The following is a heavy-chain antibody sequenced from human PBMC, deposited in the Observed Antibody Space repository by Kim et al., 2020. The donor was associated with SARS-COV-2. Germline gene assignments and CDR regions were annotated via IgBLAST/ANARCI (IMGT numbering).Heavy chain of an antibody. CDR3: AKDLATMMVGFWNI. J-gene: IGHJ3*02. V-gene: IGHV3-23*01. CDR1: GFTFSSYA. CDR2: ISSSGGST. Sequence: GGSLRLSCAASGFTFSSYAMSWVRQAPGKGLEWVSAISSSGGSTYSADSVKGRFTISRDNSKYTLYLQMNSLRAEDTAVYYCAKDLATMMVGFWNIWGQGTMVTVSS. D-gene: IGHD3-22*01.